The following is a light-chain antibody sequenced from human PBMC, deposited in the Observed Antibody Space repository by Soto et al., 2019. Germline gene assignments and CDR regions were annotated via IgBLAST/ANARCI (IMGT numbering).Light chain of an antibody. J-gene: IGKJ4*01. CDR2: GVS. Sequence: DIQMTQSPSSLSASVGDRVTITCRASQSISGSLHWYQKKPGKAPNLLIYGVSSLQSGVPSRFSGSGSGTDFTLTISSLQPVDFATYYCQQTYSTPPTFGGGTKVEIK. V-gene: IGKV1-39*01. CDR3: QQTYSTPPT. CDR1: QSISGS.